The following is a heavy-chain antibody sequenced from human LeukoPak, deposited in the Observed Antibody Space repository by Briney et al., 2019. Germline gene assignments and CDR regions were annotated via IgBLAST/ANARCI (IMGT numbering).Heavy chain of an antibody. CDR2: IYYSGST. D-gene: IGHD5-18*01. J-gene: IGHJ4*02. V-gene: IGHV4-39*07. Sequence: PSETLSLTCTVSGGSISSSSYYWGWIRQPPGKGLEWIGSIYYSGSTYYNPSLKSRVTISVDTSKNQFSLKLSSVTAADTAVYYCARGPGSYGPIDYWGQGTLVTVSS. CDR1: GGSISSSSYY. CDR3: ARGPGSYGPIDY.